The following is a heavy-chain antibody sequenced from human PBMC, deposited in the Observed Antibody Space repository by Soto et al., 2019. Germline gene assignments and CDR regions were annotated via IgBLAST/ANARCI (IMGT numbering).Heavy chain of an antibody. D-gene: IGHD1-26*01. CDR1: GFTFSSYW. CDR2: INSDGSST. V-gene: IGHV3-74*01. J-gene: IGHJ4*02. Sequence: GGSLRLSCAASGFTFSSYWMHWVRQAPGKGLVWVSRINSDGSSTSYADSVKGRFTISRDNSKNTLYLQMNSLRPEDTAMYYCARDRWESYYERYLFDYCGQGTLVTVSS. CDR3: ARDRWESYYERYLFDY.